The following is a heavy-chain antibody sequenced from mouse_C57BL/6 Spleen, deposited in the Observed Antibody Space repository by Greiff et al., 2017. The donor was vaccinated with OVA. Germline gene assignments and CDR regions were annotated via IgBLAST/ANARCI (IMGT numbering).Heavy chain of an antibody. V-gene: IGHV1-64*01. CDR1: GYTFTSYW. Sequence: VQLHQPGAELVKPGASVKLSCKASGYTFTSYWMHWVKQRPGQGLEWIGMIHPNSGSTNYNEKFKSKATLTVDKSSSTAYMQLSSLTSEDSAVYYCARYYGYDGNWYFDVWGTGTTVTVSS. D-gene: IGHD2-2*01. CDR3: ARYYGYDGNWYFDV. J-gene: IGHJ1*03. CDR2: IHPNSGST.